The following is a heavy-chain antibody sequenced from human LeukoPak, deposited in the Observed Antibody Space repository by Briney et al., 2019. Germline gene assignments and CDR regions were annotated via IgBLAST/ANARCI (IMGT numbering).Heavy chain of an antibody. CDR1: GYTFTSYG. J-gene: IGHJ4*02. CDR2: ISAYSGDT. D-gene: IGHD6-19*01. CDR3: ARQYSSGWYHFDY. Sequence: VASVKVSCKASGYTFTSYGISWVRQAPGQGLEWMGWISAYSGDTNYAQKLQGRVTMTTDTSTSTAYMELRSLRSDDTAVYYCARQYSSGWYHFDYWGQGTLVTVSS. V-gene: IGHV1-18*01.